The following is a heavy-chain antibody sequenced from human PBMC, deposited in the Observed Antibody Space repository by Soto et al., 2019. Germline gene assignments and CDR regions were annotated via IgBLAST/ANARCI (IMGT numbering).Heavy chain of an antibody. D-gene: IGHD5-18*01. CDR3: ARDNGYSYGYTLDH. J-gene: IGHJ4*02. Sequence: SETLSLTCTVSGGSISSYYWSWIRQPPGKGLEWIGYIYYSGSTNYNPSLKSRVTISVDTSKNQFSLKLGSVTAADTAVYYCARDNGYSYGYTLDHWGQGTLVTSPQ. V-gene: IGHV4-59*01. CDR1: GGSISSYY. CDR2: IYYSGST.